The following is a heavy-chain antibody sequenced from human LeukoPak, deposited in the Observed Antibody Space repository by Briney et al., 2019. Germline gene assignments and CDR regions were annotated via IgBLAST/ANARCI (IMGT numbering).Heavy chain of an antibody. CDR3: ATVGYAYSGSDH. J-gene: IGHJ1*01. D-gene: IGHD5-12*01. Sequence: GGSLRLSCAAAKLTVSSYEMNWVRQAPGKGLEWGSYISSSGRTIYYADSVKGRFTISRDNANNSLYLQMNSLRAEDTAVYYCATVGYAYSGSDHWGQGTLVTVSS. V-gene: IGHV3-48*03. CDR2: ISSSGRTI. CDR1: KLTVSSYE.